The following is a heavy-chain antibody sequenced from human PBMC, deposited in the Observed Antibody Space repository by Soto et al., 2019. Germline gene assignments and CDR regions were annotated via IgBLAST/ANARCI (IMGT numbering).Heavy chain of an antibody. CDR1: GGSFSCYY. V-gene: IGHV4-34*01. J-gene: IGHJ4*02. CDR3: ARGPLKQLWLRY. Sequence: SETLSLTCAVYGGSFSCYYWSWIRQPPGKGLEWIGEINHSGSTNYNPSLKSRVTISVDTSKNQFSLKLSSVTAADTAVYYCARGPLKQLWLRYWGPGTLVMVSS. CDR2: INHSGST. D-gene: IGHD5-18*01.